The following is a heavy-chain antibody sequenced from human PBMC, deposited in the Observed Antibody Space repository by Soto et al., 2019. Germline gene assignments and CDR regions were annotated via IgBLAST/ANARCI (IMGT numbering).Heavy chain of an antibody. CDR2: IYWDDDK. D-gene: IGHD7-27*01. CDR3: AHSLIPNWGSRGAFDY. CDR1: GFSLSTSGVG. V-gene: IGHV2-5*02. Sequence: QITLKESGPTLVKPTQTLTLTCTFSGFSLSTSGVGVGWIRQPPGKALEWLALIYWDDDKRYSPSLKSRITITKXTXKXXVVLTMTNMDPVDTATYYCAHSLIPNWGSRGAFDYWGQGTLVTVSS. J-gene: IGHJ4*02.